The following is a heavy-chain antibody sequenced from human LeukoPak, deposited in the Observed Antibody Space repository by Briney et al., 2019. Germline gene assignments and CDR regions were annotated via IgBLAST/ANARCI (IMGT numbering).Heavy chain of an antibody. Sequence: GGSLRLSCAASGFIFSSYAMSWVRQAPGKGLEWVSAISGSGGSTYYADSVKGRFTISRDNSKNTLYLQMNSLRAEDTAVYYCAKGGDSSGYYEADYWGQGTLVTVSS. CDR1: GFIFSSYA. CDR3: AKGGDSSGYYEADY. V-gene: IGHV3-23*01. J-gene: IGHJ4*02. CDR2: ISGSGGST. D-gene: IGHD3-22*01.